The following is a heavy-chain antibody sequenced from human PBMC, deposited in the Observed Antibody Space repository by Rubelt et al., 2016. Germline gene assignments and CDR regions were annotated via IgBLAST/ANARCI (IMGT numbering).Heavy chain of an antibody. CDR2: INSDGSIT. CDR3: VSSSLDY. D-gene: IGHD6-13*01. V-gene: IGHV3-74*01. Sequence: EVQLVESGGGLVQPGGSLRLSCAASGFTFSSYWMHWVRQPPGKGLVWVSRINSDGSITSYAGSVKGRFNTPRDNPKNTLFLQMNRLRAEDTAVHYCVSSSLDYWGQGTLVTVSS. CDR1: GFTFSSYW. J-gene: IGHJ4*02.